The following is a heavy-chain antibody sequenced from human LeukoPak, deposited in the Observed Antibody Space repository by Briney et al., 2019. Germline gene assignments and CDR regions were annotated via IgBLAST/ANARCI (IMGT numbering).Heavy chain of an antibody. CDR3: ATGVGAMITFDY. V-gene: IGHV1-2*02. D-gene: IGHD1-26*01. Sequence: AASVKVSCKASGYTFTGYYMHWVRQAPGQGLEWMGWTNPNSGGTNYAQKFQGRVTMTRDTSISTAYMELSRLRSDDTAVYYCATGVGAMITFDYWGQGTLVTVSS. CDR1: GYTFTGYY. J-gene: IGHJ4*02. CDR2: TNPNSGGT.